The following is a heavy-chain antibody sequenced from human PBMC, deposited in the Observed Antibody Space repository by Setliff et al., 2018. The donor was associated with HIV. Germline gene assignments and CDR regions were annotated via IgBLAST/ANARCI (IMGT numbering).Heavy chain of an antibody. CDR2: INPNSGAT. Sequence: ASVKVSCKASGYSFSGYYLHWVRRAPGQGLEWMGWINPNSGATNYAQNFQGRVTMTRDTSISTAYLDLSSLTSDDTAVYYCAVASIVSTARWNHWGRGTLVTVSS. J-gene: IGHJ5*02. D-gene: IGHD1-26*01. CDR3: AVASIVSTARWNH. V-gene: IGHV1-2*02. CDR1: GYSFSGYY.